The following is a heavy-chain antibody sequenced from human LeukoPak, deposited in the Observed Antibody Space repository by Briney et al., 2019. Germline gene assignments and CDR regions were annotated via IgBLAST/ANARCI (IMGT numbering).Heavy chain of an antibody. J-gene: IGHJ4*02. CDR2: IYYSGST. Sequence: SETLSLTCTVSGGSISIYYWSWIRQPPGKGLEWIGYIYYSGSTNYNPSLKSRVTISVDTSKNQFSLKLSSVTAADTAVYYCARGGGRYCSGGSRQTDYWGQGTLVTVSS. CDR1: GGSISIYY. V-gene: IGHV4-59*01. CDR3: ARGGGRYCSGGSRQTDY. D-gene: IGHD2-15*01.